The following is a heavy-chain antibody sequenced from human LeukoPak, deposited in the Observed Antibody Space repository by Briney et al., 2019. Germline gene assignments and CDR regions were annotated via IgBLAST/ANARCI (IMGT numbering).Heavy chain of an antibody. CDR1: GGSISSYY. CDR2: IYYSGST. V-gene: IGHV4-59*01. J-gene: IGHJ5*02. Sequence: KPSETLSLTCTVSGGSISSYYWSWIRQPPGKGLEWIGYIYYSGSTNYNPSLKSRVTISVDTSKNQFSLKLSSVTAADTAVYYCARYYDILTGYFRWFDPWGQGTLVTVSS. D-gene: IGHD3-9*01. CDR3: ARYYDILTGYFRWFDP.